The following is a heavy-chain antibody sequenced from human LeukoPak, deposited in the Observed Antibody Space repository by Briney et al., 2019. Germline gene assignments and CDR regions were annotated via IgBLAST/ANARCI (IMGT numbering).Heavy chain of an antibody. J-gene: IGHJ5*02. V-gene: IGHV4-39*07. Sequence: SQTLSLTCTVSGGSISSGSYYWGWIRQPPGKGLEWIGSIYYSGSTYYNPSLKSRVTISVDTSKNQFSLKLSSVTAADTAVYYCAREPIAAAGNWFDPWGQGTLVAVSS. CDR3: AREPIAAAGNWFDP. CDR1: GGSISSGSYY. D-gene: IGHD6-13*01. CDR2: IYYSGST.